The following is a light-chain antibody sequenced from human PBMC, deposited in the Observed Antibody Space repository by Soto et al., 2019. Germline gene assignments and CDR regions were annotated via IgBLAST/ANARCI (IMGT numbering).Light chain of an antibody. J-gene: IGKJ1*01. Sequence: DIQLTQSPSALSASIGDRVTITCRASQGIKNDLGWYQQKPGKAPKLLIYAASTLQSGVPSRFSGSGSGTEFTLTVSSLQPDDFATYYCQHYNSYSEAFGQGTKGDIK. CDR1: QGIKND. CDR2: AAS. V-gene: IGKV1-17*01. CDR3: QHYNSYSEA.